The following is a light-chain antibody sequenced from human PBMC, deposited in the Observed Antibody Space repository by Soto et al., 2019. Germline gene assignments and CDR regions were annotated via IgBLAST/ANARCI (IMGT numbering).Light chain of an antibody. J-gene: IGKJ5*01. CDR2: DAS. V-gene: IGKV3-11*01. CDR1: QSVGTY. CDR3: QQRNDWPIT. Sequence: EFVLTQSPATLSLSPGERATLSCRASQSVGTYLVWYQHKPCQAPRLIIYDASKRATGIPARFSGSGSGTDFTLTISRLEPEDFAVYFCQQRNDWPITFGQGTRLDMK.